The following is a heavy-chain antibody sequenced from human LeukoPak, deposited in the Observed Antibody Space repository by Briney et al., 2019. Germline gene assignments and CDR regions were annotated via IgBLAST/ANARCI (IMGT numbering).Heavy chain of an antibody. J-gene: IGHJ4*02. CDR3: ARDRDWSFDY. CDR2: IIGSGSST. V-gene: IGHV3-48*02. Sequence: GGSLRLPCAASGFTFSSYSMNWVRQAPGKGPEWVSYIIGSGSSTYYADSVKGRFTISRDNSKNSLYLQMNSLRDEDTAVYYCARDRDWSFDYWGQGTLVTVSS. D-gene: IGHD3/OR15-3a*01. CDR1: GFTFSSYS.